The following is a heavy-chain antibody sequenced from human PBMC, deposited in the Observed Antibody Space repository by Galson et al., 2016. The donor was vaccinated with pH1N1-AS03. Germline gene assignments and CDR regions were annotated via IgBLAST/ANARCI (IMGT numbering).Heavy chain of an antibody. Sequence: SLRLSCAASGFTFSSYAMFWVRQAPGKGLEYVSAISGNGFSTYYESSVKDRFTISRDNSKNTLFLQMGSLRPEEMAVYYCARGPVSYSNYWFPPPDYWGQGTLVTVSS. CDR3: ARGPVSYSNYWFPPPDY. V-gene: IGHV3-64*01. CDR2: ISGNGFST. CDR1: GFTFSSYA. D-gene: IGHD6-13*01. J-gene: IGHJ4*02.